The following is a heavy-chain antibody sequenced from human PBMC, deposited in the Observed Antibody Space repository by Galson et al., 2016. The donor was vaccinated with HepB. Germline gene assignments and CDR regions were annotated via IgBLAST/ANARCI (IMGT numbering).Heavy chain of an antibody. V-gene: IGHV4-59*11. D-gene: IGHD1-20*01. Sequence: SETLSLTCDVSDESITTHYWSWIRQSPGEGLEWLGYVHSSGNSRYNPSLTSRVTMSLDTSGSRFSLRLRSVTAADTAVYFCARGTRFSYKWSFDSWGQGALVTVSP. CDR1: DESITTHY. CDR2: VHSSGNS. J-gene: IGHJ4*02. CDR3: ARGTRFSYKWSFDS.